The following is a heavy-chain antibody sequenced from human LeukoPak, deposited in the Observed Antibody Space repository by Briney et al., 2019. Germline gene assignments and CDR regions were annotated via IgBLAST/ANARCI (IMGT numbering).Heavy chain of an antibody. J-gene: IGHJ4*02. CDR1: GFTFSNYW. V-gene: IGHV3-7*01. Sequence: PGGSLRLSRAPSGFTFSNYWMSWVRRAPGEGREWVVNKKQDGSETYYVDSVRGRFTISRDNAKKSLYLQMNSLRAEDTAVYYCARDFWGAYRVDYFDYWGQGTLVTVPP. D-gene: IGHD3-3*01. CDR2: KKQDGSET. CDR3: ARDFWGAYRVDYFDY.